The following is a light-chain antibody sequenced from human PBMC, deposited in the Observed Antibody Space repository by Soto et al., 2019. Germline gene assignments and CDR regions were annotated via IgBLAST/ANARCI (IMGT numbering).Light chain of an antibody. CDR3: SSLTTNRVYV. Sequence: QSVLTQPASVSGSPGQSITISCTGTSSDVGAYNLVSWYQHLPDKAPKLIISEVTNRPSGVSSRFSGSKSGFTASLTISGLQAEDEADYYCSSLTTNRVYVFGPGTKVTVL. V-gene: IGLV2-14*01. CDR1: SSDVGAYNL. CDR2: EVT. J-gene: IGLJ1*01.